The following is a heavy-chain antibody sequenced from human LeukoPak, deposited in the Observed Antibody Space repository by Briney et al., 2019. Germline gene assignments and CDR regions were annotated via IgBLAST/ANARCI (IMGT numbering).Heavy chain of an antibody. CDR2: ISSSSSYI. Sequence: PGGSLRLSCAASGFTFSSYSMNWVRQAPGKGLEWVSSISSSSSYIYYADSVKGRFTISRDNSKNTLYLQMNSLRAEDTAVYYCAREGLSCSGGSCYLHYFDYWGQGTLVTVSS. V-gene: IGHV3-21*01. CDR1: GFTFSSYS. J-gene: IGHJ4*02. D-gene: IGHD2-15*01. CDR3: AREGLSCSGGSCYLHYFDY.